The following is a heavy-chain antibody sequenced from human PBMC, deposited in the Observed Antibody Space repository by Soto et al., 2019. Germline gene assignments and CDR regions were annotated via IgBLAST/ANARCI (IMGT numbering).Heavy chain of an antibody. V-gene: IGHV1-69*13. Sequence: ASVKVSCKASGGTFSSYAISWVRQAPGQGLEWMGGIIPIFGTANYAQKFQGRVTITADESTSTAYMELSSLRSEDTAVYYCASGDTAMVSNAFDIWGQGTMVTVSS. D-gene: IGHD5-18*01. CDR2: IIPIFGTA. CDR1: GGTFSSYA. J-gene: IGHJ3*02. CDR3: ASGDTAMVSNAFDI.